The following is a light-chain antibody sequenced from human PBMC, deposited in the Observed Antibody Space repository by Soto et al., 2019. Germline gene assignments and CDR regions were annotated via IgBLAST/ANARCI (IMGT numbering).Light chain of an antibody. CDR1: QNIGSN. CDR2: GAS. Sequence: EIVITQCPATLSVSQGERVTLSCRASQNIGSNLAWYQQKFGQAPRLLISGASTGATGIPARFSGSGSGTEFTLTISSLQSEDCAIYYCQQDHTWPITFGGGTKVDI. J-gene: IGKJ4*01. V-gene: IGKV3-15*01. CDR3: QQDHTWPIT.